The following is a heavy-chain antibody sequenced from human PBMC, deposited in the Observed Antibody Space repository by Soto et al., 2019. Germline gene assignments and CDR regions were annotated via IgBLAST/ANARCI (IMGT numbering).Heavy chain of an antibody. J-gene: IGHJ6*02. CDR3: ARDSPDILTGYYYYYYYGMDV. CDR2: ISYDGSNK. V-gene: IGHV3-30-3*01. D-gene: IGHD3-9*01. CDR1: GFTFSSYA. Sequence: PGASLRLSCSASGFTFSSYAMHWVRQAPGKGLEWVAVISYDGSNKYYADSVKGRFTISRDNSKNTLYLQMNSLRAEDTAVYYCARDSPDILTGYYYYYYYGMDVWGQGTTVTVSS.